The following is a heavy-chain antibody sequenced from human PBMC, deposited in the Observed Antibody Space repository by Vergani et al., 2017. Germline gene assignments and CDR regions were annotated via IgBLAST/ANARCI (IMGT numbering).Heavy chain of an antibody. D-gene: IGHD6-13*01. CDR1: GFTFDDFA. Sequence: EVQLVESGGGLVQPGRSLRLSCAASGFTFDDFAMHWVRQAPGKGLEWVSGICWNSGSIGNADSVKGRVTISRDNAKNSLYLQMNSLRAEDTALYYCAKETKDAIEAAGTGFDYWGQGTLVTVSS. V-gene: IGHV3-9*01. CDR2: ICWNSGSI. J-gene: IGHJ4*02. CDR3: AKETKDAIEAAGTGFDY.